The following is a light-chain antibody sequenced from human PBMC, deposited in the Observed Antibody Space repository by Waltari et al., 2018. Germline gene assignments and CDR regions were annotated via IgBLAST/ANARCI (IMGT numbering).Light chain of an antibody. J-gene: IGLJ1*01. CDR1: SSDVGNYNV. Sequence: QPALTQPASVSGSPGQSITLSCTGTSSDVGNYNVSSWYQQYPGKAPKFIIYEVREGPSGVSNRFSGSKSGNTASLTISGLQAEDEADYYCCSYAGGTTYVFGTGTKVTVL. V-gene: IGLV2-23*02. CDR2: EVR. CDR3: CSYAGGTTYV.